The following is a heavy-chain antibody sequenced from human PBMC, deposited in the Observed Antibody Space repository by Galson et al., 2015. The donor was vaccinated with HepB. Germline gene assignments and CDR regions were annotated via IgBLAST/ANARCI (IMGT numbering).Heavy chain of an antibody. V-gene: IGHV1-69*13. CDR3: ARVGGNLGYCSGGRCSNWFDP. D-gene: IGHD2-15*01. CDR2: IIPIFGTA. Sequence: SVKVSCKASGGTFSSYAISWVRQAPGQGLEWMGGIIPIFGTANYAQKFQGRVTITADDLTNIAYMELSSLRSDDTAVYYCARVGGNLGYCSGGRCSNWFDPWGQGTLVTVSS. J-gene: IGHJ5*02. CDR1: GGTFSSYA.